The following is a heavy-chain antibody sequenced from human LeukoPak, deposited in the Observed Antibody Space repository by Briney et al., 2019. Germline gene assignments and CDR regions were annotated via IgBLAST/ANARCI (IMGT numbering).Heavy chain of an antibody. D-gene: IGHD2-8*01. CDR2: IYSGGST. Sequence: ARSLRLSCAASGFTVSSNYMSWVRQAPGNVLEWDSVIYSGGSTYYANSVKDRYTISRDNSKNTLYLQMNSLRAEDTAVYYCARESANCTNDVCYTEDYFDYWGQGTLVTVSS. CDR3: ARESANCTNDVCYTEDYFDY. CDR1: GFTVSSNY. V-gene: IGHV3-66*02. J-gene: IGHJ4*02.